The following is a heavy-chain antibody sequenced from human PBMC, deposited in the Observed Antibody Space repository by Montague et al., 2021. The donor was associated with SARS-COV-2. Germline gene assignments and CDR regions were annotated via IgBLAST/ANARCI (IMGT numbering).Heavy chain of an antibody. J-gene: IGHJ4*02. D-gene: IGHD3-9*01. Sequence: VKPTQTLTLTCTFSGFSLSTSGMCVSWIRQPPGKALEWLALIDWDDDKYYSTSLKTRLTISKDTSKNQVVLTMTNMDPVDTATYYFARTYYDILTGYYTYDYWGQGTLVTVSS. CDR1: GFSLSTSGMC. CDR3: ARTYYDILTGYYTYDY. V-gene: IGHV2-70*01. CDR2: IDWDDDK.